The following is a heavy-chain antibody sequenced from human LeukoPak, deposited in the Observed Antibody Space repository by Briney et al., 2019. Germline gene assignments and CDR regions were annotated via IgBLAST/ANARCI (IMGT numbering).Heavy chain of an antibody. Sequence: PGESLKISCKASGYSFSSYRIGWVRQMPGKGLEWMGIIYPGDSNIIYSPSFQGQVTISADKSITTAYLQWSSLKASDTAMYYCARHVPDASPFYYWGQGTLVTVSS. J-gene: IGHJ4*02. CDR2: IYPGDSNI. V-gene: IGHV5-51*01. CDR1: GYSFSSYR. CDR3: ARHVPDASPFYY. D-gene: IGHD2-2*01.